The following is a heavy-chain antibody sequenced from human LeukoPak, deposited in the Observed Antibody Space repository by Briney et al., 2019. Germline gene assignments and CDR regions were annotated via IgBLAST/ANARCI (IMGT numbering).Heavy chain of an antibody. Sequence: GGSLRLSCEASGFTFRTYAMSWVRQAPGKGLEWVSSISGSGGGTYCADSVKGRFTISRDNSKSTLYLQMNSLRAGDSAVYYCAKTRDSGSYSPFGYWGQGTLVTVSS. V-gene: IGHV3-23*01. J-gene: IGHJ4*02. CDR2: ISGSGGGT. CDR1: GFTFRTYA. D-gene: IGHD1-26*01. CDR3: AKTRDSGSYSPFGY.